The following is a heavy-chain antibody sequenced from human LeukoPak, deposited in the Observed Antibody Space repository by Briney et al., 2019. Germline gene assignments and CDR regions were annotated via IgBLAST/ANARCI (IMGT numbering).Heavy chain of an antibody. V-gene: IGHV3-53*01. J-gene: IGHJ3*02. D-gene: IGHD1-26*01. CDR1: GFTFSSYS. CDR2: IYSGGST. Sequence: PGGSLRLSCAASGFTFSSYSMNWVRQAPGKGLEWVSVIYSGGSTYYADSVKGRFTISRDNSKNTLYLQMNSLRAEDTAVYYCARDTPLSGLDMWGQGTMVTVSS. CDR3: ARDTPLSGLDM.